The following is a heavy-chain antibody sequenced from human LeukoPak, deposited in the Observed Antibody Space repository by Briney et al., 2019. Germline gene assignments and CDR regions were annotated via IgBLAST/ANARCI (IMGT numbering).Heavy chain of an antibody. J-gene: IGHJ4*02. CDR2: ISSSGSTK. V-gene: IGHV3-48*03. CDR3: ASAPLNGDYFDY. Sequence: GGSLRLSCAASGFTFRSYEMNWVRQAPGKGLEWVSYISSSGSTKYYADSVKGRFTISRDNAKNSLYLQMNSLRDEDTAVYYCASAPLNGDYFDYWGQGTLVTVSS. CDR1: GFTFRSYE. D-gene: IGHD4-17*01.